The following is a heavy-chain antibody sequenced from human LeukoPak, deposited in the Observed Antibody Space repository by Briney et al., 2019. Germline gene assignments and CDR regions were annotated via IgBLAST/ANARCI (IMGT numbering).Heavy chain of an antibody. D-gene: IGHD2-15*01. Sequence: PGGSLRLSCAASGFTFSSYAMSWVRQAPGKGLEWVSAISGSDGSTYYADSVKGRFTISRDNSKNTLYLQMNSLRAEDTAVYYCAKPQNLYCSGGSCFGFDYWGQGTLVTVSS. CDR3: AKPQNLYCSGGSCFGFDY. J-gene: IGHJ4*02. CDR1: GFTFSSYA. V-gene: IGHV3-23*01. CDR2: ISGSDGST.